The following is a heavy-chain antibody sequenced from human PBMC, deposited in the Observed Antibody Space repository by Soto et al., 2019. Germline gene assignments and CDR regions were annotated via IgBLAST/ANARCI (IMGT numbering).Heavy chain of an antibody. V-gene: IGHV1-2*02. J-gene: IGHJ6*02. D-gene: IGHD3-22*01. CDR3: ARIEIGYYYGMDV. CDR1: GYTSTGYY. CDR2: INPNSGGT. Sequence: ASVKVSCKASGYTSTGYYMHWVRQAPGQGLEWMGWINPNSGGTNYAQKFQGRVAMTRDTSISTAYMELSRLRSDDTAVYYCARIEIGYYYGMDVWGQGTTVTVSS.